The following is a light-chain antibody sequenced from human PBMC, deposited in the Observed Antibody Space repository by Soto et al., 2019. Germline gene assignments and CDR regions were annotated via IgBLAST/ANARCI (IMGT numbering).Light chain of an antibody. Sequence: EIVMTQSPATLSVSPGERATLRCRASQSISSNLAWYQQKPGQAPRILICGASTRATGIPVRFSGSGSGTEFTLTISSLQSEDLAFYFCQQYNNWQFTFGPGTKVDIK. V-gene: IGKV3-15*01. CDR1: QSISSN. CDR3: QQYNNWQFT. CDR2: GAS. J-gene: IGKJ3*01.